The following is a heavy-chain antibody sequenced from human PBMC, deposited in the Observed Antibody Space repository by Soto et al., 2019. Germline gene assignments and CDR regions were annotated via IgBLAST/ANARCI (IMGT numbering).Heavy chain of an antibody. V-gene: IGHV1-8*01. CDR2: MNPNSGNT. Sequence: QVQLVQSGAEVKKPGASVKVSCKASGYTFTSYDINWVRQATGQGLEWMGWMNPNSGNTGYAQKFQGRVTMTRNTSISTAYMELSSLRSEDTAVYYGGMTTVTADAFDIWGQGTMVTVSS. J-gene: IGHJ3*02. CDR1: GYTFTSYD. D-gene: IGHD4-17*01. CDR3: GMTTVTADAFDI.